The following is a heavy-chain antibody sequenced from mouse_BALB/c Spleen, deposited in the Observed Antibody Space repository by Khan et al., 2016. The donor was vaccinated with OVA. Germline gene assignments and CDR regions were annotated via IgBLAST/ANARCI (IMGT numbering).Heavy chain of an antibody. D-gene: IGHD3-3*01. Sequence: EVQLQESGPELMKPGASVNISCKASGYSFTTYYIHWVKQSRGKSLEWIGYIDPCNTGTDYNQKFKGQATLTVDKSSNTAYMHLTSLTSEDSAVYYCARGTFDYWGQGTLVTVSA. CDR1: GYSFTTYY. J-gene: IGHJ3*01. CDR2: IDPCNTGT. CDR3: ARGTFDY. V-gene: IGHV1S135*01.